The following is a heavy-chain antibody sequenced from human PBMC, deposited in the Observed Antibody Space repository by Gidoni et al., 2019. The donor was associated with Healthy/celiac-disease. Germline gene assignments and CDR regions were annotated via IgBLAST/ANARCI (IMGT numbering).Heavy chain of an antibody. J-gene: IGHJ4*02. CDR2: IKQDGSEK. CDR1: GFTFSSYW. CDR3: RGSYYRLGGDY. V-gene: IGHV3-7*03. D-gene: IGHD1-26*01. Sequence: EVQLVESGGGLVQPGGSLRLSCSASGFTFSSYWMGWVRQAPGKGLELVANIKQDGSEKYYVDSVKGRFTISREKAKNSLYLQMNSLRAEDTAVYYCRGSYYRLGGDYWGQGTLVTVSS.